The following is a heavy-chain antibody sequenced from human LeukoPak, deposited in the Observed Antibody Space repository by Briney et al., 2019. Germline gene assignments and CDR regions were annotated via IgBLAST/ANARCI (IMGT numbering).Heavy chain of an antibody. D-gene: IGHD6-19*01. CDR2: MGGGGTT. Sequence: PGGSLRLSCAVSGFTFSNYAMTWVRQAPGKGLEWVSAMGGGGTTYYADYVKGRFTISRDTSKNTLYLQMNSLRAEDTAIYYCAKAGRPQAVAGWIDYWGQGTLVTVSS. J-gene: IGHJ4*02. CDR3: AKAGRPQAVAGWIDY. V-gene: IGHV3-23*01. CDR1: GFTFSNYA.